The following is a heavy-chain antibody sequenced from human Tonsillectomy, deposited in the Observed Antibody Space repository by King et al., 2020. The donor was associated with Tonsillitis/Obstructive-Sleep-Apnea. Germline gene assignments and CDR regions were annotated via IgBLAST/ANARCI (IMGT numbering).Heavy chain of an antibody. CDR2: IYSGGTT. J-gene: IGHJ4*02. D-gene: IGHD6-6*01. CDR1: GFTVMNNY. Sequence: VQLVESGGGLIQPGGSLRLSCAASGFTVMNNYMSWVRQAPGEGPGGVSIIYSGGTTYYAYSVKGRFTISRDNSKNTLYLQMNSLRAEDTAVYYCARGRVDYWGQGTLVTVSS. CDR3: ARGRVDY. V-gene: IGHV3-53*01.